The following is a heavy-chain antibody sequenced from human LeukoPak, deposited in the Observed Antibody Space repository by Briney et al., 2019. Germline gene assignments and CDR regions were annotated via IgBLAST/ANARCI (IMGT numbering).Heavy chain of an antibody. CDR1: AFTFISYP. D-gene: IGHD3-10*01. CDR3: AKDIRFGVRGVITIDY. CDR2: LSGSGGST. J-gene: IGHJ4*02. Sequence: GGSLLLSCAAYAFTFISYPGSTGCRDPGKGVEWVSALSGSGGSTYYADSVKGRFTISRDNSKNTLYLQMNSLRAEDTAVYYCAKDIRFGVRGVITIDYWGQGTLVTVSS. V-gene: IGHV3-23*01.